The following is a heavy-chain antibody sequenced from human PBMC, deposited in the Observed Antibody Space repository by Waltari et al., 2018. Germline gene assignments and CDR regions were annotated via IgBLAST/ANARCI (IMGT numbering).Heavy chain of an antibody. Sequence: QVQLQESGPGLVKPSETLSLTCAVSGYSISSGYYWGWIRQPPGKGLEWIGCIYHSGSTYYNPSFKRRVTISVDTSKNQFSLKLSAVTAADTAVYYCARVVIGCGESMGFDYWGQGTLVTVSS. CDR3: ARVVIGCGESMGFDY. CDR2: IYHSGST. J-gene: IGHJ4*02. D-gene: IGHD3-10*01. CDR1: GYSISSGYY. V-gene: IGHV4-38-2*01.